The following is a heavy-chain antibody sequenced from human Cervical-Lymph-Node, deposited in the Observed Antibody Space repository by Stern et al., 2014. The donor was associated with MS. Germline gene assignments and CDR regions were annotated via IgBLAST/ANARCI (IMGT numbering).Heavy chain of an antibody. J-gene: IGHJ4*02. Sequence: QVQLMQSGSEMKKPGASVKISCKASGYSFNRYSIEWVRQAPGQGLEWMGWINTNTGISTYAHGFTGRFVFSLDTSITTAFLQISSLKAEDTAVYYCARPITGVDHTFDYWGQGTLVTVSS. CDR1: GYSFNRYS. CDR2: INTNTGIS. D-gene: IGHD1-14*01. CDR3: ARPITGVDHTFDY. V-gene: IGHV7-4-1*02.